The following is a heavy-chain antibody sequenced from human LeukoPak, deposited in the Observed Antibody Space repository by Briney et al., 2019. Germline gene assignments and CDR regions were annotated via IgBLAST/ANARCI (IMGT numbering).Heavy chain of an antibody. J-gene: IGHJ4*02. CDR3: ARDRHDYPNYAIDY. Sequence: GASVKVSCKASGYTFTCYGISWVRQAPGQGLEWMGWISAYNGNTNYAQKLQGRVTMTTDTSTSTAYMELRSLRSDDTAVYYCARDRHDYPNYAIDYWGQGTLVTVSS. CDR2: ISAYNGNT. V-gene: IGHV1-18*01. D-gene: IGHD4-11*01. CDR1: GYTFTCYG.